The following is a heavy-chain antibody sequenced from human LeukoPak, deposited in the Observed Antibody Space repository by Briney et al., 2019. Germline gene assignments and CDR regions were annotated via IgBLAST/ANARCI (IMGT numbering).Heavy chain of an antibody. CDR3: ATSPRIAAAIY. V-gene: IGHV3-64*01. CDR2: ISSNGGST. J-gene: IGHJ4*02. CDR1: GFTFSSYA. D-gene: IGHD6-13*01. Sequence: GGSLRLSCAASGFTFSSYAMHWVRQAPGKGLEYVSAISSNGGSTYYANSVKGRFTISRDNSKNTLYLQMGSLRAEDTAVYYCATSPRIAAAIYWGQGTLVTASS.